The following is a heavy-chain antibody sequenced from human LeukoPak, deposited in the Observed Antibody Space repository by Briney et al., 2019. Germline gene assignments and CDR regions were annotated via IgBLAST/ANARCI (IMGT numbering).Heavy chain of an antibody. V-gene: IGHV5-51*01. CDR3: ARRQGCSSTSCPPDY. CDR2: LYPGDSDT. J-gene: IGHJ4*02. CDR1: GYSFTTYW. Sequence: GESLKISCRGSGYSFTTYWIGWVRQMPGKGLEWMGILYPGDSDTRYTPSFQGQVTISADKSINTAYLQWSSLKASDTAMYYCARRQGCSSTSCPPDYWGQGTLVTVSP. D-gene: IGHD2-2*01.